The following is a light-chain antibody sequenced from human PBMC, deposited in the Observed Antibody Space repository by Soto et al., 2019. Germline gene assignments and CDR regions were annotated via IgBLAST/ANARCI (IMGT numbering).Light chain of an antibody. V-gene: IGLV2-23*02. CDR1: DSDVGSSVY. CDR3: CSYAGGSTVVL. J-gene: IGLJ2*01. CDR2: EAT. Sequence: QSALTQPASVSGSPGQSISFSCAGSDSDVGSSVYVSWYRQHPGKAPKLMIYEATKRPSGVSSRFSGSKSGNTASLTISGLQAEDEADYHCCSYAGGSTVVLFGGGTKVTVL.